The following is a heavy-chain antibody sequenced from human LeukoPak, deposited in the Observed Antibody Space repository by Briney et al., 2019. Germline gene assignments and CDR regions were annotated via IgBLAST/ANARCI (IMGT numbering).Heavy chain of an antibody. J-gene: IGHJ5*02. CDR3: ARGVRVYCSSTSCYLDP. Sequence: GGSLRLSCAASGFTFSSYWMSWVRQAPGKGLEWVANIKQDGSEKYYVDSVKGRFTISRDNAKNSLYLQMNSLRAEDTAVYYCARGVRVYCSSTSCYLDPWGQGTLVTVSS. D-gene: IGHD2-2*01. CDR1: GFTFSSYW. V-gene: IGHV3-7*01. CDR2: IKQDGSEK.